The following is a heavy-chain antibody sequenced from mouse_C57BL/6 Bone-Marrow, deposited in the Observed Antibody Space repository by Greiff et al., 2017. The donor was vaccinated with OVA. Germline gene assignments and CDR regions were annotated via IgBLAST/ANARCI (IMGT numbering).Heavy chain of an antibody. Sequence: VQLQQSGPELVKPGASVKISCKASGYTFTDYYMNWVKQSHGKSLEWIGDINPNNGGTSYNQKFKGKATLTVDKSSSTAYMELRSLTSEDSAVYYCARWNGSSPWYFDVWGTGTTVTVSS. CDR1: GYTFTDYY. CDR2: INPNNGGT. D-gene: IGHD1-1*01. J-gene: IGHJ1*03. V-gene: IGHV1-26*01. CDR3: ARWNGSSPWYFDV.